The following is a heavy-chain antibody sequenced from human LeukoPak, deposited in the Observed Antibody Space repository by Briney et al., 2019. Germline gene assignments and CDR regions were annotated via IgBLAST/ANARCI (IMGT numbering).Heavy chain of an antibody. D-gene: IGHD3-22*01. V-gene: IGHV3-23*01. CDR3: AKDRDYYDSSGYHYYFDY. J-gene: IGHJ4*02. Sequence: PGGSLRLSCAASGFTFSSYAMSWVRQAPGKGLEWVSAISGSGGSTYYADSVKGRFTISRDNSKNTLYLQMNSLRAEDTAVYYCAKDRDYYDSSGYHYYFDYWGLGTLVTVSS. CDR1: GFTFSSYA. CDR2: ISGSGGST.